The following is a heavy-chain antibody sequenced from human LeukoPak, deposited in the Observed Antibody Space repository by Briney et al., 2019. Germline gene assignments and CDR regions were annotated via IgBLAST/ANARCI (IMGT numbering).Heavy chain of an antibody. J-gene: IGHJ4*02. CDR1: GFTFSSYS. Sequence: RSGGSLRLSCAASGFTFSSYSMNWVRQAPGKGLEWVSSISSSSSYIYYADSVKGRFTISRDNAKNSLYLQMNSLRAEDTAVYYCARDFGYSYGYWYFDYWGQGTLVTVSS. D-gene: IGHD5-18*01. CDR3: ARDFGYSYGYWYFDY. CDR2: ISSSSSYI. V-gene: IGHV3-21*01.